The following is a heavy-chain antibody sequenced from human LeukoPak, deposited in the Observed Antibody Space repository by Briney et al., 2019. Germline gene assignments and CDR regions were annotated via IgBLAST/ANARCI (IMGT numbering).Heavy chain of an antibody. D-gene: IGHD2-15*01. Sequence: SETLSLTCTVSGGSISSYYWSWIRQPPGKGLEWIGYIYYSGSTNYNPSLKSRVTISVDTSKNQFSLKLSSVTAAGTAVYYCASTPVPLYCSGGSCYSDYYYYMDVWGKGTTVTVSS. V-gene: IGHV4-59*01. CDR2: IYYSGST. J-gene: IGHJ6*03. CDR1: GGSISSYY. CDR3: ASTPVPLYCSGGSCYSDYYYYMDV.